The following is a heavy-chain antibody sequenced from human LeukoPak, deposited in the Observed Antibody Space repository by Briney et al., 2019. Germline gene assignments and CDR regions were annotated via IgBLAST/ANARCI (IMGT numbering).Heavy chain of an antibody. D-gene: IGHD1/OR15-1a*01. CDR3: AKVNNYDDY. V-gene: IGHV3-30*18. J-gene: IGHJ4*02. Sequence: GGSLRLSCAASGYTFSIFGIHWVRQAPGKGLEWVAAISPDGNKEYYTESVKGQFTVSRDNSNNMIYLQMNSLRGEDSAVYYCAKVNNYDDYWGQGTLVTVSS. CDR1: GYTFSIFG. CDR2: ISPDGNKE.